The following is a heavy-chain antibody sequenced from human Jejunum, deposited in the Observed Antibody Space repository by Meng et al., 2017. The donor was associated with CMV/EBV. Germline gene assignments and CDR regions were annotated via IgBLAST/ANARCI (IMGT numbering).Heavy chain of an antibody. D-gene: IGHD2-8*02. CDR3: VKDTGRGDY. Sequence: LSCGASRFPFSNYGMHWVRQAPAKGLEWVAFIRYDGSYKLYSDSMEGRFAISRDNSKNTLFLQMNSLRAEDTAMYFCVKDTGRGDYWGQGTLVTVSS. V-gene: IGHV3-30*02. J-gene: IGHJ4*02. CDR1: RFPFSNYG. CDR2: IRYDGSYK.